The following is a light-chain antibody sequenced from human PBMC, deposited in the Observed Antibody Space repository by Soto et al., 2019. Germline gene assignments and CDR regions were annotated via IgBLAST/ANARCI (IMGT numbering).Light chain of an antibody. CDR1: QGIDNW. CDR2: AAS. Sequence: DIQLNQSPSSVSASVGDSVTITCRASQGIDNWLAWYQQKQGMAPKLLISAASNLQSGVPTRFSGSGSGTDFTLTINSLQPEDFATYFCQQAIHFPLAFGGGTKVEI. CDR3: QQAIHFPLA. V-gene: IGKV1-12*01. J-gene: IGKJ4*01.